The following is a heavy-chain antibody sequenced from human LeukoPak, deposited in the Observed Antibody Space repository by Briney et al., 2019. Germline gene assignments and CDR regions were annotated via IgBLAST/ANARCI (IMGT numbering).Heavy chain of an antibody. CDR3: ARPLVGATGGEYFQH. Sequence: SETLSLTCAVSGGSISSGGYSWSWIRQPPGKGLEWIGYIYHSGSTYYNPSLKSRVTISVDRSKNQFSLKLSSVTAADTAVYYCARPLVGATGGEYFQHWGQGTLVTVSS. D-gene: IGHD1-26*01. CDR1: GGSISSGGYS. V-gene: IGHV4-30-2*01. CDR2: IYHSGST. J-gene: IGHJ1*01.